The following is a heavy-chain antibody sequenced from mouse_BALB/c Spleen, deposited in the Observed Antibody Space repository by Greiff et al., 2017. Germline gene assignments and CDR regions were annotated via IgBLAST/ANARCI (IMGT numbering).Heavy chain of an antibody. J-gene: IGHJ4*01. V-gene: IGHV5-17*02. CDR2: ISSGSSTM. D-gene: IGHD2-14*01. Sequence: DVHLVESGGGLVQPGGSRKLSCAASGFTFSSFGMHWVRQAPGKGLEWVAYISSGSSTMYYADTVKGRFTISRDNPKNTQFLQMTSLRYEDSAMYYCAGMGAYYRYDDDSYWYLDYWGQGTTVTVSS. CDR3: AGMGAYYRYDDDSYWYLDY. CDR1: GFTFSSFG.